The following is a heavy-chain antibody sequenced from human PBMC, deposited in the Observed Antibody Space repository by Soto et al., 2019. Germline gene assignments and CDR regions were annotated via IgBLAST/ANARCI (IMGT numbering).Heavy chain of an antibody. CDR1: GGTFSSYA. D-gene: IGHD2-15*01. V-gene: IGHV1-69*13. CDR2: IIPIFGTA. Sequence: GASVKVSCKASGGTFSSYAISWVRQAPGQGLEWMGGIIPIFGTANYAQKFQGRVTITADESTSTAYMELSSLRSEDTAVYYCARDIVVVVAARSPYYYYGMDVWGQGTTVTVSS. CDR3: ARDIVVVVAARSPYYYYGMDV. J-gene: IGHJ6*02.